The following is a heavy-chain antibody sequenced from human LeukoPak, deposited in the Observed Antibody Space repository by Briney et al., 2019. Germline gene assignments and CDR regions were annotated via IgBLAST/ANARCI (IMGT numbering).Heavy chain of an antibody. CDR2: IFYSGST. Sequence: PSETLSLTCAVSGGSISSGGYSWSWIRQPPGKGLEWIGYIFYSGSTYYNPSLKGRFTISLDTSKNKFSLKLNSVTAADTAVYYCARVWGSGSYSGWFDPWGQGTLVTVSP. CDR1: GGSISSGGYS. CDR3: ARVWGSGSYSGWFDP. J-gene: IGHJ5*02. D-gene: IGHD3-10*01. V-gene: IGHV4-30-4*07.